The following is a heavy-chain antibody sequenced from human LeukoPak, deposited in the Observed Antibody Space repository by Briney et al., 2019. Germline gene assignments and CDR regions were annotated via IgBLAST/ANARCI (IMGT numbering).Heavy chain of an antibody. CDR3: AREYSQDDAFDI. V-gene: IGHV3-74*01. CDR2: IIQDGSST. Sequence: GGSLRLSCAASGITFSNYWMHWVRQAPGKGLVWVSHIIQDGSSTFYADSVKGRFTISRDNAKNTLYLQMNGLRAEDTAVYYCAREYSQDDAFDIWGQGTMVTVSS. CDR1: GITFSNYW. J-gene: IGHJ3*02. D-gene: IGHD5-18*01.